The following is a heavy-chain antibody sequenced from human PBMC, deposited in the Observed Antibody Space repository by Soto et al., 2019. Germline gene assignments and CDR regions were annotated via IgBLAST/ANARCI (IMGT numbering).Heavy chain of an antibody. CDR2: ISSDGSST. CDR1: GITLSNYW. Sequence: GGSLRLSCAASGITLSNYWVHWVRQAPGKGLVWVSRISSDGSSTNYADSVKGRFTISRDNSKNSLYLQMNSLRAEDTAVYYCARDEVTTVTRGGMDVWGQGTTVTVSS. D-gene: IGHD4-4*01. CDR3: ARDEVTTVTRGGMDV. V-gene: IGHV3-74*01. J-gene: IGHJ6*02.